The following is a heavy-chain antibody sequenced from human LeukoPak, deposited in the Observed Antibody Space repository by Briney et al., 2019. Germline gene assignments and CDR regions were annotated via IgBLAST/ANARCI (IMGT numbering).Heavy chain of an antibody. V-gene: IGHV1-69*01. D-gene: IGHD3-22*01. J-gene: IGHJ4*02. CDR2: SIPIFGTA. CDR3: ARDATYYYDSSGYYAFDY. CDR1: GGTFSSYA. Sequence: ASVKVSSKASGGTFSSYAISWVRQAPGLGLEWMGGSIPIFGTANYAQKFQGRVTITADESTSTAYMELSSLRSEDTAVYYCARDATYYYDSSGYYAFDYWGQGTLVTVSS.